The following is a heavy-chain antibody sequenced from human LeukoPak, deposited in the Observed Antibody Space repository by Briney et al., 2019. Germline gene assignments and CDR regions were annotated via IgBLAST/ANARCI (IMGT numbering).Heavy chain of an antibody. CDR2: INHSGST. CDR1: GGSFSGYY. CDR3: ARKTGTTLRRTPKGMDV. Sequence: SGTLSLTCAVYGGSFSGYYWSWIRQAPGKGLEWIGEINHSGSTNYNPSLKSRVTISVDTSKNQFSLELSSVTAADTAVYYCARKTGTTLRRTPKGMDVWGQGTTVTVSS. D-gene: IGHD1-7*01. J-gene: IGHJ6*02. V-gene: IGHV4-34*01.